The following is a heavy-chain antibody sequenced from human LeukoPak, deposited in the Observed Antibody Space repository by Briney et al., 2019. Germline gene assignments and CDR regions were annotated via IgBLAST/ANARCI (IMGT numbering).Heavy chain of an antibody. D-gene: IGHD3-22*01. Sequence: PGGSLRLSCAASTFTVSDYWMSWVRQTPGKGLEWVGYIYYSGSTNYNPSLKSRVTISVDTPKNQFSLKLTSVTAADTAVYYCASRPYSGGYYTDAFDIWGQGTMVTVSS. V-gene: IGHV4-59*02. CDR3: ASRPYSGGYYTDAFDI. CDR2: IYYSGST. CDR1: TFTVSDYW. J-gene: IGHJ3*02.